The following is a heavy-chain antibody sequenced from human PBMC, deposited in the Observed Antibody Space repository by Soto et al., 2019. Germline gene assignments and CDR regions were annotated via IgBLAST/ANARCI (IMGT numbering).Heavy chain of an antibody. CDR3: ARRGYREVGAFDI. J-gene: IGHJ3*02. V-gene: IGHV4-59*01. Sequence: ETLSLTCTVSGGSINSYYWSWIRQPPGKGLEWIGYIYYSGSTNYNPSLKSRVTISVDTSKNQFSLKLSSVTAADTAVYYCARRGYREVGAFDIWGQGTMVTVSS. CDR1: GGSINSYY. D-gene: IGHD3-22*01. CDR2: IYYSGST.